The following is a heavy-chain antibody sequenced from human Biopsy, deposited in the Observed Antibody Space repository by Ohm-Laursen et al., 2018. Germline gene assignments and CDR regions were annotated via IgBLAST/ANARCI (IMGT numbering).Heavy chain of an antibody. V-gene: IGHV4-34*08. CDR1: GKTFSDYQ. CDR3: GNEVHGRDY. Sequence: GTLSLTCAVFGKTFSDYQWSWIRQPPGKGLECIGQINQAGTTNYNPSLKSRVSISADASKYEFSLRLTFVTAADTAVYLCGNEVHGRDYWGLGAQVTVSS. D-gene: IGHD2-15*01. J-gene: IGHJ4*02. CDR2: INQAGTT.